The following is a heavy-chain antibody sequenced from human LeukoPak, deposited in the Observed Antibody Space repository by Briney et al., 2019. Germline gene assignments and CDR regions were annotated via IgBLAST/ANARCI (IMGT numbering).Heavy chain of an antibody. CDR3: TTMRGYYGMDV. V-gene: IGHV3-15*01. J-gene: IGHJ6*02. CDR1: GISLSNVW. Sequence: GGSLRLSCVVSGISLSNVWMSWVRQAPGKGLEWVGRIKSKTEGGTTDYAAPVKGRFTISRDDSKNTLHLQMSSLKAEDTGLYYCTTMRGYYGMDVWGQGTTFTVSS. CDR2: IKSKTEGGTT.